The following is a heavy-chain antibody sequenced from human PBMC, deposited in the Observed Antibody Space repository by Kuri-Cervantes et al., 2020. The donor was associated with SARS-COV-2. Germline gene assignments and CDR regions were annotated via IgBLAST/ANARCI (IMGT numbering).Heavy chain of an antibody. V-gene: IGHV1-46*01. CDR1: GYTFTGYY. CDR2: INPSGGST. CDR3: AREADGGNLLDAFDI. J-gene: IGHJ3*02. Sequence: ASVNVSCKASGYTFTGYYMHWVRQAPGQGLEWMGIINPSGGSTSYAQKFQGRVTMTRDTSTSTVYMEMSSLRSEDTAVYYCAREADGGNLLDAFDIWGQGTMVTVSS. D-gene: IGHD4-23*01.